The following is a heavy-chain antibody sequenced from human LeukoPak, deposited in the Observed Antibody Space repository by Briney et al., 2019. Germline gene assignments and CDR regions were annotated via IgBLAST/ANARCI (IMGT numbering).Heavy chain of an antibody. CDR2: INPGDDNT. V-gene: IGHV3-23*01. J-gene: IGHJ5*02. CDR3: AREHDLWHEEGNWFDT. CDR1: GFTLSSSS. Sequence: GGSLRLSCLASGFTLSSSSMSWVRQAPGKGLEWVSAINPGDDNTYYADSVRGRFTVSRDNSKNTLYLQLNTLRAEDTAVYYCAREHDLWHEEGNWFDTWGQGTLVTVSS. D-gene: IGHD3-3*01.